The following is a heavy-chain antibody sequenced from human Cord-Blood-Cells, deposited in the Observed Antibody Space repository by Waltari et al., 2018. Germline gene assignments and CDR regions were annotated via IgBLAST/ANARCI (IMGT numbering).Heavy chain of an antibody. CDR1: GGTFSSYA. D-gene: IGHD7-27*01. V-gene: IGHV1-69*09. J-gene: IGHJ4*02. CDR2: IIPILGIA. CDR3: AGAKAAELTGTFYYFDY. Sequence: QVQLVQSGAEVKKPGSSVKVSCKASGGTFSSYAISWVRQAPGQGLEWMGRIIPILGIANYAQKFQGRVTITADKSTSTAYMELSSLRSEDTAVYYCAGAKAAELTGTFYYFDYWGQGTLVTVSS.